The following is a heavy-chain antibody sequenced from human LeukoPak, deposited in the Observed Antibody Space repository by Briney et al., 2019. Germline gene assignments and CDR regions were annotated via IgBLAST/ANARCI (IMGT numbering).Heavy chain of an antibody. CDR3: ARDQWLIPYFDY. V-gene: IGHV3-21*01. D-gene: IGHD6-19*01. CDR1: GFTFSSYS. Sequence: GGSLRLSCAASGFTFSSYSMNWVRQAPGKGLEWVSSISSSSSYIYYADSVKGQFTISRDNAKNSLYLQMNSLRAEDTAVYYCARDQWLIPYFDYWGQGTLVAVSS. J-gene: IGHJ4*02. CDR2: ISSSSSYI.